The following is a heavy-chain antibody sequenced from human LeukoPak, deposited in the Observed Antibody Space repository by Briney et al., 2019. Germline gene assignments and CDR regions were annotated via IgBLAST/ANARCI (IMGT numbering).Heavy chain of an antibody. CDR3: AKVQWVSAAAGLNWFDP. CDR2: ISYDGSNK. CDR1: GFTFSSYG. D-gene: IGHD6-13*01. V-gene: IGHV3-30*18. Sequence: GGSLRLSCAASGFTFSSYGMSWVRQAPGKGLEWVAVISYDGSNKYYADSVKGRFTISRDNSKNTLYLQMNSLRAEDTAVYYCAKVQWVSAAAGLNWFDPWGQGTLVTVSS. J-gene: IGHJ5*02.